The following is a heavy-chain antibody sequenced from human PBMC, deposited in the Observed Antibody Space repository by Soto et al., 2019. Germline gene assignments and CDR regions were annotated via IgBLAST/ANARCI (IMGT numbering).Heavy chain of an antibody. CDR1: GFTFSDYY. J-gene: IGHJ4*02. Sequence: GGSLRLSCAASGFTFSDYYMSWIRQAPGKGLEWVSYISSSGSTIYYADSVKGRFTISRDNAKNSLYLQMNSLRAEDTAVYYCARDCHRYCSGGSCCPFDYWGQGTLVTVSS. D-gene: IGHD2-15*01. CDR2: ISSSGSTI. CDR3: ARDCHRYCSGGSCCPFDY. V-gene: IGHV3-11*01.